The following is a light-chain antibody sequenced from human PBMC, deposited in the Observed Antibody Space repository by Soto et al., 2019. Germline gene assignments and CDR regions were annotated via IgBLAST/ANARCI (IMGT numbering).Light chain of an antibody. CDR1: QSISSW. Sequence: DIQMAQSPSTLSASVGDRVTITCRASQSISSWLAWYQQRPGTAPKLLIYIASSLQSGVPSRFSGSGSGRDFTLTISSLQPEDVATYYCQQSYSSPWTFGQGTKVDIK. CDR3: QQSYSSPWT. V-gene: IGKV1-39*01. J-gene: IGKJ1*01. CDR2: IAS.